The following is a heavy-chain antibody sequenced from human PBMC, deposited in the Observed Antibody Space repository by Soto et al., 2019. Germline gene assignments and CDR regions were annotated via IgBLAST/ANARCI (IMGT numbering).Heavy chain of an antibody. V-gene: IGHV4-39*01. CDR1: GGSISSSSYY. J-gene: IGHJ6*02. Sequence: PSETLSLTCTVSGGSISSSSYYWGWIRQPPGKGLEWIGSIYYSGSTYYNPSLKSRVTISVDTSKNQFSLKLSSVTAADTAVYYCARGYYDFFYGMDVWGQGTTVTVSS. CDR2: IYYSGST. CDR3: ARGYYDFFYGMDV.